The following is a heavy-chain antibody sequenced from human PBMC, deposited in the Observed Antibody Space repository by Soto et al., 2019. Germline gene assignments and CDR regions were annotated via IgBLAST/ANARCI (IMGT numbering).Heavy chain of an antibody. V-gene: IGHV1-46*03. CDR2: ICPRGGSK. CDR1: EYTCTSNY. CDR3: ARLHTHGGLWSSYQSSDTHNWFGP. J-gene: IGHJ5*02. Sequence: ASVKVCCTAFEYTCTSNYVHWIRQDPGQGLEWMGIICPRGGSKSYAQKFQGRVTMTRDTSTSTVHMELSSLRSEDTAVYYCARLHTHGGLWSSYQSSDTHNWFGPWGQGTLVTVSS. D-gene: IGHD3-3*01.